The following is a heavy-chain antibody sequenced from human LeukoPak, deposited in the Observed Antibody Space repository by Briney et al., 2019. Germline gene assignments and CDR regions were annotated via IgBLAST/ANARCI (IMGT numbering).Heavy chain of an antibody. D-gene: IGHD7-27*01. J-gene: IGHJ4*02. V-gene: IGHV3-30*18. Sequence: PGMSLRLSCAASGFTFSSYGIHWVRQAPGKGLEWVAVISYDGSNNYYADSVKGRFTISRDNSKNTVYLQMNSLRADDTAVYYCAKDHRGFLIGDSQHYFDFWGQGTLVTVSS. CDR3: AKDHRGFLIGDSQHYFDF. CDR1: GFTFSSYG. CDR2: ISYDGSNN.